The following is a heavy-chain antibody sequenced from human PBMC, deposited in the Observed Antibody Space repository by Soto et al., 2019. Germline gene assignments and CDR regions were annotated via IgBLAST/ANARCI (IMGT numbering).Heavy chain of an antibody. CDR1: GGSFRGFY. CDR3: ARLQYTVVTALDI. CDR2: INHVGIT. Sequence: SETLSLTCAVSGGSFRGFYWTWIRQSPGKGLEWLGDINHVGITNYNPSLKSRVSIPVDTSKSQFSLKLSSVTAADTAVYYCARLQYTVVTALDIWGQGTMVTVSS. V-gene: IGHV4-34*01. J-gene: IGHJ3*02. D-gene: IGHD2-15*01.